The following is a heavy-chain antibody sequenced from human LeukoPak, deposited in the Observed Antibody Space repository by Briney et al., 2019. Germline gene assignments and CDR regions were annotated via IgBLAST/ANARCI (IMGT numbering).Heavy chain of an antibody. J-gene: IGHJ4*02. V-gene: IGHV3-30*02. CDR3: AKDANWGCDY. D-gene: IGHD7-27*01. Sequence: GGSLRLSCAVSGFPFSTYGMHWVRQAPGKGLEWVAYIAFDGSYTYCADTVKGRFTISRDNSKNTQNRQMSSLRGEDTAVYCCAKDANWGCDYWGQGALVTVSS. CDR1: GFPFSTYG. CDR2: IAFDGSYT.